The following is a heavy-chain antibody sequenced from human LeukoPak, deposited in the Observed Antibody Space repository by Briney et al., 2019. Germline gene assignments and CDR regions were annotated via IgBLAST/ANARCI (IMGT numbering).Heavy chain of an antibody. Sequence: AGSLRLSCAASGFTFSDYYMIWIRQAPGKGLEWFSYISSSGSTIYYADSVKGRFTISRDNAKNSLYLQMNSLRAEDTAVYYCARRGIAAAGYYYYYGMDVWGQGTTITVSS. CDR3: ARRGIAAAGYYYYYGMDV. CDR1: GFTFSDYY. D-gene: IGHD6-13*01. V-gene: IGHV3-11*01. J-gene: IGHJ6*02. CDR2: ISSSGSTI.